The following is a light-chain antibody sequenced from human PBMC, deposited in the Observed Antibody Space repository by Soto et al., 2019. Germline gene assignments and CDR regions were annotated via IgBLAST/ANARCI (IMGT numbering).Light chain of an antibody. CDR2: DAS. CDR1: QSVPRN. V-gene: IGKV3-11*01. CDR3: QQYNNWPPT. Sequence: EIVLTQSPASLSLSPGERATLFCRASQSVPRNLAWYQQRPGQAPRLLIYDASSRATGIPDRFSGSGSGTDFILTISSLLPEDFAVYYCQQYNNWPPTFGRGTRLEIK. J-gene: IGKJ5*01.